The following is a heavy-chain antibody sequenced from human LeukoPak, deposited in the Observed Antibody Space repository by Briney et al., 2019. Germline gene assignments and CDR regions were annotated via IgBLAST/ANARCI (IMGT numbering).Heavy chain of an antibody. CDR3: ARDRYYYDSSGYYRFDY. Sequence: PSETLSLTCTVSGDSISSGDYYWSWIRQPAGKGLEWIGRISSSGSTNYNPSLKSRVTMSVDTSKNQFSLKLSSVTAADTAVYYCARDRYYYDSSGYYRFDYWGQGTLVTVSS. CDR1: GDSISSGDYY. V-gene: IGHV4-61*02. CDR2: ISSSGST. D-gene: IGHD3-22*01. J-gene: IGHJ4*02.